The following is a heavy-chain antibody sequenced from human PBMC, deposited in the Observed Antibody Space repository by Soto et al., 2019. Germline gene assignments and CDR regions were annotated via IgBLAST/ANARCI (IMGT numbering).Heavy chain of an antibody. CDR1: GFSFGTYT. Sequence: PXGSLRLSCAVAGFSFGTYTVNWVRQAPGTGLEWVSGLSDSVGTTHYAYSVKGRFTISRDKSKNTLYLQMNNLRAEDTAVYYCAKHLIGGRLQSPFDLWGQGTQVTVSS. V-gene: IGHV3-23*01. CDR3: AKHLIGGRLQSPFDL. J-gene: IGHJ4*02. CDR2: LSDSVGTT. D-gene: IGHD3-3*02.